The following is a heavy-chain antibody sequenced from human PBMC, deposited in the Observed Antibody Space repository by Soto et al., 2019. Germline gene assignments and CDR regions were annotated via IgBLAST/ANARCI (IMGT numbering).Heavy chain of an antibody. CDR2: ISGYNGNT. V-gene: IGHV1-18*01. CDR1: GYTFNTYA. J-gene: IGHJ4*01. D-gene: IGHD2-21*01. CDR3: ARTVEYDSIPYYYADF. Sequence: ASVKVSCKASGYTFNTYAITWVREAPGQGLEWMGWISGYNGNTNYAQTLQGRGTMTTDTSTSTAYLELRSLRSDDTAVYYCARTVEYDSIPYYYADFWGQGTLVTVSS.